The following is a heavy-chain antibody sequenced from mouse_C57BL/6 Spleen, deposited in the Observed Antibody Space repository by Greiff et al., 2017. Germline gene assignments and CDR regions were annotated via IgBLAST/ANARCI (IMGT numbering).Heavy chain of an antibody. CDR1: GYTFTSYW. D-gene: IGHD4-1*02. CDR2: INPSSGYT. CDR3: ARKSQLGGDYFDY. Sequence: VQGVESGAELAKPGASVKLSCKASGYTFTSYWMHWVKQRPGQGLEWIGYINPSSGYTKYNQKFKDKATLTADKSSSTAYMQLSSLTYEDSAVYYCARKSQLGGDYFDYWGQGTTLTVSS. J-gene: IGHJ2*01. V-gene: IGHV1-7*01.